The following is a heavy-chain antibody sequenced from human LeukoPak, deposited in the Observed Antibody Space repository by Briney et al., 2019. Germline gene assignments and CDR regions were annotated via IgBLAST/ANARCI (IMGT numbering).Heavy chain of an antibody. CDR2: ISYDGSNK. CDR1: GFTFSSYA. Sequence: GRSLRLSCAASGFTFSSYAMHWVRQAPGKGLEWVAVISYDGSNKYYADSVKGRFTISRDNSKNTLYLQMNSLRAEDTAVYYCARGIASGIDFFDHWGQGTQVTVSS. D-gene: IGHD1-26*01. J-gene: IGHJ5*02. V-gene: IGHV3-30-3*01. CDR3: ARGIASGIDFFDH.